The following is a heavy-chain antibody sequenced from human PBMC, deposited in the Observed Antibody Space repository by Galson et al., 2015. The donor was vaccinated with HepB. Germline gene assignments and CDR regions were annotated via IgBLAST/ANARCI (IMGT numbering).Heavy chain of an antibody. J-gene: IGHJ6*02. CDR1: GGSISSYY. CDR3: ARGVVWGPMNYGMDV. CDR2: IYTSGST. Sequence: ETLSLTCTVSGGSISSYYWSWIRQPAGKGLEWIGRIYTSGSTNYNPSLKSRVTMSVDTSKNQFSLKLSSATAADTAVYYCARGVVWGPMNYGMDVWGQGTTVTVSS. V-gene: IGHV4-4*07. D-gene: IGHD3-22*01.